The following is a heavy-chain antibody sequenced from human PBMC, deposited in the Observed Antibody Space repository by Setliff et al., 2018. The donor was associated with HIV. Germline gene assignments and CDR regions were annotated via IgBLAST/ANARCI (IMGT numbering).Heavy chain of an antibody. CDR3: AKVLEFGIDAFDI. V-gene: IGHV3-23*03. Sequence: GGSLRLSCAASELTFSNYMSWVRQAPGKGLEWVSLIYSGGDTYYADSVKGRFTISKDKSKNTLYLQMSSLRDEDTAVYYCAKVLEFGIDAFDIWGQGTVVTVSS. CDR1: ELTFSNY. D-gene: IGHD3-10*01. J-gene: IGHJ3*02. CDR2: IYSGGDT.